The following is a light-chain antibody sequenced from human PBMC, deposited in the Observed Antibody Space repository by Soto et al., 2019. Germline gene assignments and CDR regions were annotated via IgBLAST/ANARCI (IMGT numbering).Light chain of an antibody. J-gene: IGLJ1*01. CDR3: SSYTTSSPYV. Sequence: QSALTQPASVSGSPGQPITISCTGTSNDVGGYNYVSWYQQHPGKAPKLVIYEVSHRPSGISDRFSGSKSGNTASLTISGLQVEDEAEYYCSSYTTSSPYVFGPGTKLTVL. CDR2: EVS. V-gene: IGLV2-14*01. CDR1: SNDVGGYNY.